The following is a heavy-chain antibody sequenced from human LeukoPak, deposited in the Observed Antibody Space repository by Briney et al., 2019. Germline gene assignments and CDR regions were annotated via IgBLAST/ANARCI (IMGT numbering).Heavy chain of an antibody. Sequence: KLGGSLRLSCAASGFTFSTFAMIWVRQPPGKGLEWVSSIFPSGGEIHYADSVRGRFTISRDNAKNSLYLQMNSLRAEDTAVYYCARSFLIYWGQGTLVTVSS. V-gene: IGHV3-21*01. CDR1: GFTFSTFA. CDR3: ARSFLIY. J-gene: IGHJ4*02. CDR2: IFPSGGEI.